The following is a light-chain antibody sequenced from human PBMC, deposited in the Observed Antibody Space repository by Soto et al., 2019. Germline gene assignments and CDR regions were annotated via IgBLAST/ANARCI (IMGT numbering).Light chain of an antibody. V-gene: IGLV2-14*01. Sequence: QSDLTQPASVSGSPGQSITISCSGTSSDIVGHNFVSWVQQHPGKAPKLIIYDVDNRPSGVSNRFSGSKSGNTASLTISGLQAEDEADYYCSSYTSSSTVIFGGGTKLTVL. J-gene: IGLJ2*01. CDR2: DVD. CDR1: SSDIVGHNF. CDR3: SSYTSSSTVI.